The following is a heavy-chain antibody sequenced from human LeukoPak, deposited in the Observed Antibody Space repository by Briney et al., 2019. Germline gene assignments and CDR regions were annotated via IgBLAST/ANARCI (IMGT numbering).Heavy chain of an antibody. CDR1: GFTFSSYA. CDR2: ISGSGGST. V-gene: IGHV3-23*01. J-gene: IGHJ6*02. Sequence: GGSLRLSCAASGFTFSSYAMSWVRQAPGKGLEWVSAISGSGGSTYYADSVKGRFTISRDNSKNTLYLQMNSLRAEDTAVYYCAKDVWYILHRYYYYGMDVWGQGTTVTVSS. CDR3: AKDVWYILHRYYYYGMDV. D-gene: IGHD1-1*01.